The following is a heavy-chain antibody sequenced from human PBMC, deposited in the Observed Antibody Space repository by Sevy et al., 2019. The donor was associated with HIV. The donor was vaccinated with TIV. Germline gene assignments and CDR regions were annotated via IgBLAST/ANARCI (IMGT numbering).Heavy chain of an antibody. CDR1: GGSITSLY. D-gene: IGHD6-25*01. Sequence: SGTLSLTCTVSGGSITSLYWNWIRQPPGKGLEWIANIDYNGHINYNPSLMSRVTLSLDTSKNQFSLRLSSVTAAVTAMYYCAGENAWGRGYSWGQGTLVTVSS. J-gene: IGHJ1*01. V-gene: IGHV4-59*11. CDR3: AGENAWGRGYS. CDR2: IDYNGHI.